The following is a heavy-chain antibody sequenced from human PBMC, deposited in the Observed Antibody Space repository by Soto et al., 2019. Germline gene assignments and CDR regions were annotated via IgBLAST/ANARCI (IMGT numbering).Heavy chain of an antibody. V-gene: IGHV1-8*01. Sequence: GASVKVSCKASANTFTSYDINWVRQATGQGLEWMGWMNPNSGNTGYAQKFQGRVTMTRNTSINTAYMELSSLRSEDTAVYYCARRIAVAASDAFDIWGQGTMVTVSS. CDR2: MNPNSGNT. D-gene: IGHD6-19*01. CDR1: ANTFTSYD. J-gene: IGHJ3*02. CDR3: ARRIAVAASDAFDI.